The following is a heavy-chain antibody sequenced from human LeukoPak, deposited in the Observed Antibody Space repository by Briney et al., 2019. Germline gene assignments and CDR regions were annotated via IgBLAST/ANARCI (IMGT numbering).Heavy chain of an antibody. V-gene: IGHV3-30*02. Sequence: GGSLRLSCAASGFTFSNYNMNWVRQAPGKGLEWLAFIRYDANTEYYADSVQGRFTISRDNSKNTLYLQINSLGPEDTALYYCAKAREGTVVIDYWGQGTLVTVSS. D-gene: IGHD1-1*01. CDR3: AKAREGTVVIDY. CDR2: IRYDANTE. CDR1: GFTFSNYN. J-gene: IGHJ4*02.